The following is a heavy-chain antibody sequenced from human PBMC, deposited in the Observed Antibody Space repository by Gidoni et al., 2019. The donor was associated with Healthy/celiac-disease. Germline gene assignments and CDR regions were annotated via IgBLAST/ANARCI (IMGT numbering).Heavy chain of an antibody. D-gene: IGHD3-9*01. CDR2: IYYSGST. J-gene: IGHJ4*02. Sequence: QVQLQESGPGLVKPSETLSLTCTVSGGSISSYYWRWIRQPPGKGLEWIGYIYYSGSTNYNPSLKSRVTISVDTSKNQFSLKLSSVTAADTAVYYCARQLQYYDILTGYSDHRFDYWGQGTLVTVSS. CDR3: ARQLQYYDILTGYSDHRFDY. CDR1: GGSISSYY. V-gene: IGHV4-59*08.